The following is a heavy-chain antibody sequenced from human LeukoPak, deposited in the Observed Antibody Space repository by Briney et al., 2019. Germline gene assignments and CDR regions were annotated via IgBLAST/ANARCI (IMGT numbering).Heavy chain of an antibody. V-gene: IGHV3-23*01. Sequence: GGSLRLSCAASGFTFSSYAMSWVRQAPGKGLEWVLAISGSGGSTYYADSVKGRFTISRDNSKNTLYLQMNSLRAEDTAVYYCAKDAMYYDFWSGYYFGAFDIWGQGTMVTVSS. CDR2: ISGSGGST. CDR1: GFTFSSYA. CDR3: AKDAMYYDFWSGYYFGAFDI. D-gene: IGHD3-3*01. J-gene: IGHJ3*02.